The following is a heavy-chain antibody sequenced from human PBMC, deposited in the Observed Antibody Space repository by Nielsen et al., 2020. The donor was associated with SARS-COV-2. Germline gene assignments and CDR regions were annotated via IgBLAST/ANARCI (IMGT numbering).Heavy chain of an antibody. D-gene: IGHD5-12*01. V-gene: IGHV4-34*01. CDR3: ARGRGYSGYVGYYGMDV. CDR2: INHSGST. J-gene: IGHJ6*02. CDR1: GGSFSGYY. Sequence: GSLRLSCAVYGGSFSGYYWSWIRQPPGKGLEWIGEINHSGSTNYNPSLKSRVTISVDTSKNQFSLKLSSVTAADTAVYYCARGRGYSGYVGYYGMDVWGQGTTVTVSS.